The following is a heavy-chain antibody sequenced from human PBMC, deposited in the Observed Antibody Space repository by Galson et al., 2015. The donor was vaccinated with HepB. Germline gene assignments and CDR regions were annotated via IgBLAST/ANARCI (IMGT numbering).Heavy chain of an antibody. D-gene: IGHD6-19*01. CDR2: INPSDGDT. Sequence: SVKVSCKASGYTFTNYYMHWVRQAPGKGLEWMGIINPSDGDTTYAQKFQGRLTVTKDTSTSTVYMELRSLNSGDTAVYYCSRQGIPMAESGMDVWGQGTTVTGSS. CDR1: GYTFTNYY. V-gene: IGHV1-46*01. J-gene: IGHJ6*01. CDR3: SRQGIPMAESGMDV.